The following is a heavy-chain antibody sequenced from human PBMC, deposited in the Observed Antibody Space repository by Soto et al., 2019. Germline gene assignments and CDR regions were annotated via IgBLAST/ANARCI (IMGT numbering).Heavy chain of an antibody. Sequence: PSETLSLTCAVYGGSFSGYYWSWIRQPPGKGLEWIGEINHSGSTNYNPSLKSRVTISVDTSKNQFSLKLSSVTAADTAVYYCERRPYSSSQQYWGQGPMVTVYS. D-gene: IGHD6-13*01. CDR3: ERRPYSSSQQY. CDR1: GGSFSGYY. V-gene: IGHV4-34*01. J-gene: IGHJ4*02. CDR2: INHSGST.